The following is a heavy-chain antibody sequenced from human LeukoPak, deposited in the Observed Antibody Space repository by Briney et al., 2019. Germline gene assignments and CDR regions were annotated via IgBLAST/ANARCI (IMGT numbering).Heavy chain of an antibody. CDR2: INSDGSST. J-gene: IGHJ4*02. D-gene: IGHD3-3*01. V-gene: IGHV3-74*01. CDR1: GFTFSSYS. CDR3: ARGIWEYYFDY. Sequence: PGGSLRLSCAASGFTFSSYSMNWVRQAPGKGLVWVSRINSDGSSTDYADSVKGRFTISRDNAKNTLFLQMNSLRAEDTAVYYCARGIWEYYFDYWGQGTLVTVSS.